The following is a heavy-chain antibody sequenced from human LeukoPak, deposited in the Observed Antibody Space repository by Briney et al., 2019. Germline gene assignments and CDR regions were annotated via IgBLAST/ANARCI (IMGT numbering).Heavy chain of an antibody. Sequence: PGGSLRLSCAASGLTFSDYYMSWIRQDPGKGLEWVSYISSSSNYINHADSVKGRFTISRDNVKNSLYLQMNSLRAEDTAIYYCARVQQDYGSGTYLDYWGQGTLVTVSS. D-gene: IGHD3-10*01. CDR1: GLTFSDYY. CDR3: ARVQQDYGSGTYLDY. J-gene: IGHJ4*02. V-gene: IGHV3-11*06. CDR2: ISSSSNYI.